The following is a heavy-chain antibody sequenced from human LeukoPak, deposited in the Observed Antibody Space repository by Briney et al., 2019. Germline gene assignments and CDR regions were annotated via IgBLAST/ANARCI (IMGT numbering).Heavy chain of an antibody. CDR3: ARGRSGFYFDY. J-gene: IGHJ4*02. D-gene: IGHD3-22*01. CDR2: INTDGSST. V-gene: IGHV3-74*01. Sequence: PGGSLRLSCAASGFTFISYAMSWVRQAPGKGLVWVSRINTDGSSTICADSVKGRFTISRDNAKNTLYLQMNSLRAEDTAVYYCARGRSGFYFDYWGQGTLVTVSS. CDR1: GFTFISYA.